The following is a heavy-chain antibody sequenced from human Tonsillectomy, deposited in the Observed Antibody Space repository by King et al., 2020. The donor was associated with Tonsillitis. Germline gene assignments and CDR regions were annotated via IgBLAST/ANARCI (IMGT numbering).Heavy chain of an antibody. J-gene: IGHJ2*01. CDR2: IGTAGDT. D-gene: IGHD1-26*01. V-gene: IGHV3-13*01. CDR3: VGATSYWYFDL. CDR1: GFTFSSYD. Sequence: VQLVESGGGLVQPGGSLRLSCAASGFTFSSYDMHWVRQATGKGLEWVSAIGTAGDTYYPGSVKGRFTISRENAKNSLYLQMNSLRGGDTAEYYCVGATSYWYFDLWGRGTLVTVSS.